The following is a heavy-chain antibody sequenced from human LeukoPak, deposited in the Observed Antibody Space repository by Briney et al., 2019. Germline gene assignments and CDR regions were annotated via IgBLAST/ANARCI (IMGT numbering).Heavy chain of an antibody. D-gene: IGHD6-25*01. V-gene: IGHV4-59*12. CDR2: IYYSGST. CDR1: GGSISSYY. CDR3: ARGSVAAADY. Sequence: PSETLSLTCTVSGGSISSYYWSWIRQPPGKGLEWIGYIYYSGSTNYNPSPKSRVTISVDTSKNQFSLKLSSVTAADTAVYYCARGSVAAADYWGQGSLVTVSS. J-gene: IGHJ4*02.